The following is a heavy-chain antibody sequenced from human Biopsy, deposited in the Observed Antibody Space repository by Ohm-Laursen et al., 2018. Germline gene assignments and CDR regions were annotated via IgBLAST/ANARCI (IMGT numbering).Heavy chain of an antibody. CDR3: AKWAGHDCGRNPANDPFDM. V-gene: IGHV3-23*01. Sequence: ETLSLTCTVSGGSISSGGSYWRWIRQAPGKGPEWVSAITGSGGSTFYADSVKGRFTISRDNSKNTLHLQMNSLRAEDTAVYYCAKWAGHDCGRNPANDPFDMWGQGTVVTVSS. CDR1: GGSISSGGSY. D-gene: IGHD4-23*01. J-gene: IGHJ3*02. CDR2: ITGSGGST.